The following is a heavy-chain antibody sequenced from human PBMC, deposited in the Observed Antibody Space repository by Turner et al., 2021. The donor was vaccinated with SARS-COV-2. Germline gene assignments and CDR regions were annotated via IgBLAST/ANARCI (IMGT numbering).Heavy chain of an antibody. J-gene: IGHJ4*02. D-gene: IGHD6-13*01. CDR1: GFTFSSYW. CDR3: ARGRSSGWSDFYY. V-gene: IGHV3-7*01. CDR2: IKQDGSEK. Sequence: EVQLAESGGGLVQPGGSLRLSCAASGFTFSSYWMSWVRQAPGKGLELVANIKQDGSEKYYVDSVKGRFTISRDNAKNSLYLQMNSLRAEDTAVYYCARGRSSGWSDFYYWGQGTLVTVSS.